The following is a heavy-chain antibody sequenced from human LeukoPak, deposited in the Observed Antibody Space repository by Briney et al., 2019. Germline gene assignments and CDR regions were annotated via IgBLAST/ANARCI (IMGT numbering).Heavy chain of an antibody. D-gene: IGHD5-18*01. J-gene: IGHJ5*02. CDR2: ISYDGIHK. CDR3: ARDPGYRGESGWFDP. Sequence: GGSLRLSCAASGFTFSSYWMHWVRQAPDKGLEWVAIISYDGIHKYYADSVKGRFTISRDNSKNTLYLQMNSLRADDTAVYYCARDPGYRGESGWFDPWGQGTLVTVSS. V-gene: IGHV3-30*03. CDR1: GFTFSSYW.